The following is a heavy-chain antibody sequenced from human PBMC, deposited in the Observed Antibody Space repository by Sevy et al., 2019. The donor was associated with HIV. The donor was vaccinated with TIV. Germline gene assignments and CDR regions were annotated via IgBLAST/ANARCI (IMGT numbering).Heavy chain of an antibody. CDR2: INNDGSVR. J-gene: IGHJ4*02. D-gene: IGHD1-26*01. V-gene: IGHV3-74*01. Sequence: GESLKISCKCSGFSLSAYWMHWVRQIPGKGLDWVSHINNDGSVRQYADSVKGRFTISRDNVRNTLYLQMESLRAEDAGVYYCARGIGKSGAFWGQGTLVTVSS. CDR1: GFSLSAYW. CDR3: ARGIGKSGAF.